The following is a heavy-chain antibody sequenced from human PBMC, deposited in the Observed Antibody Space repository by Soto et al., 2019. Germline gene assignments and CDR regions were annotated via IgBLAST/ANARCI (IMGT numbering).Heavy chain of an antibody. J-gene: IGHJ6*02. CDR3: AREVEGFGELSPHLYGMDV. D-gene: IGHD3-10*01. V-gene: IGHV3-21*01. CDR1: GFTFSSYS. Sequence: EVQLVESGGGLVKPGGSLRLSCAASGFTFSSYSMNWVRQAPGKGLEWVSSISSSSSYIYYADSVKGRFTISRDNAKNSLYLQMNSLRAADTAVYYCAREVEGFGELSPHLYGMDVWGQGTTVTVSS. CDR2: ISSSSSYI.